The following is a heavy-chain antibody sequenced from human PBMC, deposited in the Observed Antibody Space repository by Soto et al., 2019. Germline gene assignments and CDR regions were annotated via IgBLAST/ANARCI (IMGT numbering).Heavy chain of an antibody. CDR3: ASGPTVGDTTNEAY. V-gene: IGHV1-69*19. Sequence: QVQLVQSGAEVKKPGSSVKVSCKASGGTFSSYAISWVRQAPGQGLEWMGGIIPIFGTANYAQKFQGRVTIAADESTSTAYMELSILRSEDTAVYYCASGPTVGDTTNEAYWGQGTLVTVSS. CDR1: GGTFSSYA. CDR2: IIPIFGTA. J-gene: IGHJ4*02. D-gene: IGHD1-26*01.